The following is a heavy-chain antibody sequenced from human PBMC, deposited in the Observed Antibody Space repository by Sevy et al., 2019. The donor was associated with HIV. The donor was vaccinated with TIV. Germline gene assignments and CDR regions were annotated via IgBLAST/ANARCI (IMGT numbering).Heavy chain of an antibody. CDR2: IRASDDKT. Sequence: GESLKIPCAASGFTFSNYAMTWVRQAPGRGLQWVSSIRASDDKTFYADSVKGRFTISRDNSKSTASLLMHSLRAGDTAVYYCARNLGALPNSYYGVDVLGHGTTVTVSS. V-gene: IGHV3-23*01. CDR3: ARNLGALPNSYYGVDV. J-gene: IGHJ6*02. CDR1: GFTFSNYA.